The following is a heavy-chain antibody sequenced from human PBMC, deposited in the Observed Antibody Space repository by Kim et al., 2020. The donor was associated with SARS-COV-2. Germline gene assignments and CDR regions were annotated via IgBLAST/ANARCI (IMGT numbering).Heavy chain of an antibody. CDR3: AKEGYYYDSRGYYMDV. CDR2: ISYDGSNK. CDR1: GFTFSSYG. D-gene: IGHD3-22*01. V-gene: IGHV3-30*18. J-gene: IGHJ6*03. Sequence: GGSLRLSCAASGFTFSSYGMHWVRQAPGKGLEWVAVISYDGSNKYYADSVKGRFTISRDNSKNTLYLQMNSLRAEDTAVYYCAKEGYYYDSRGYYMDVWGKGTTVTVSS.